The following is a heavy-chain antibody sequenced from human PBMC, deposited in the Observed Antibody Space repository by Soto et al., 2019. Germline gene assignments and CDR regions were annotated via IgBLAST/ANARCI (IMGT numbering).Heavy chain of an antibody. V-gene: IGHV1-2*04. CDR3: ARARDSSGYSSPHDAFDI. J-gene: IGHJ3*02. CDR2: INPKNGDT. D-gene: IGHD3-22*01. CDR1: GYTFTGYY. Sequence: ASVKVSCKASGYTFTGYYMHWVRQAPGQGLEWMGWINPKNGDTSYAQNFQGWVTMTRDTSISTAYMELRRQRADDTAVYYCARARDSSGYSSPHDAFDIWGQGTIVTVS.